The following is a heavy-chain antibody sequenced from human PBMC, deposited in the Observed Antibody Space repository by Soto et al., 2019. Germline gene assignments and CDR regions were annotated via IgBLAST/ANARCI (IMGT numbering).Heavy chain of an antibody. Sequence: ASVKVSCKASGYTFTGYYMHWVRQAPGQGLEWMGWINPNSGGTNYAQKFQGRVTMTRDTSISTAYMELSRLRSDDTAVYYCARGVYDSNGYSYPWGQGTLVTVSS. CDR1: GYTFTGYY. CDR2: INPNSGGT. D-gene: IGHD3-22*01. CDR3: ARGVYDSNGYSYP. V-gene: IGHV1-2*02. J-gene: IGHJ5*02.